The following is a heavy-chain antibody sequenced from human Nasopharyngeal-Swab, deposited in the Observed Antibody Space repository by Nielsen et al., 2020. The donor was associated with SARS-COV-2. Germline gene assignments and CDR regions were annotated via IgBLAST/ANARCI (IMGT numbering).Heavy chain of an antibody. D-gene: IGHD3-10*02. CDR3: ARDDPESPMVGAWYFDY. CDR1: GYTFTSYD. Sequence: SVKVSCKASGYTFTSYDISWVRQAPGQGLEWMGGIIPIFGTANYAQKFQGRVTITADESTSTAYMELSSLRSEDTAVYYCARDDPESPMVGAWYFDYWGQGTLVTVSS. V-gene: IGHV1-69*13. J-gene: IGHJ4*02. CDR2: IIPIFGTA.